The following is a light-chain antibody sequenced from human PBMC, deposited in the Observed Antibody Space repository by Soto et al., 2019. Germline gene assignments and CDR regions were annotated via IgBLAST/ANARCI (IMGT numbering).Light chain of an antibody. CDR1: QSVSSN. Sequence: EIVMTQSPATLSVSPGERVTLSCRASQSVSSNLAWYQQKPGQAPRLLIYGASTRATGITARFSGSGSGTQFTLTNSSLQSEDFAVYYCQQYNNWPPYTFGQCTKLEIK. V-gene: IGKV3-15*01. J-gene: IGKJ2*01. CDR3: QQYNNWPPYT. CDR2: GAS.